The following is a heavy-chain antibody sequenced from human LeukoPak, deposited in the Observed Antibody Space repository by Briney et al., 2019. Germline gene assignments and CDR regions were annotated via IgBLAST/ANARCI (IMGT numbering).Heavy chain of an antibody. CDR1: GYTFADYY. V-gene: IGHV1-2*02. CDR3: ARESTWFDP. D-gene: IGHD5/OR15-5a*01. CDR2: INPNSGGT. Sequence: ASVKVSCKASGYTFADYYIHWVRQAPGQGLEWVGWINPNSGGTNYAQKFQGRVTMTRDTSISTAYMELSRLRSDDTAVYYCARESTWFDPWGQGTLVTVSS. J-gene: IGHJ5*02.